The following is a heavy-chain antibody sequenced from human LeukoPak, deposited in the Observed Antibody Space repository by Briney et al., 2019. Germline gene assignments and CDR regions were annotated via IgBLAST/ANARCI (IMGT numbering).Heavy chain of an antibody. CDR3: AKEVGLYYFDF. Sequence: GGSLRLSCAASGFTFSSYSMNWVRQAPGKGLEWVSSISSSSSYIYYADSVKGRFTISRDNAKNSLYLQMNSLRAEDTAVYYCAKEVGLYYFDFWGQGTLVTVSS. V-gene: IGHV3-21*01. CDR2: ISSSSSYI. CDR1: GFTFSSYS. J-gene: IGHJ4*02. D-gene: IGHD3-10*01.